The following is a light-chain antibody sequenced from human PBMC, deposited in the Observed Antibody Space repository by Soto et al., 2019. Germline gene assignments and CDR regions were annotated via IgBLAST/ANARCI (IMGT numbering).Light chain of an antibody. V-gene: IGLV1-40*01. CDR2: GNS. Sequence: SVLTQPPSVSGAPGQRVIISCTGSSSSIGAGYDVHWYQQLPGTAPKLLIYGNSNRPSGVPDRFSGSKSGPSASLAITGLQAEDEADYYCQSYDSSLSGSVFGGGTKLTVL. CDR1: SSSIGAGYD. CDR3: QSYDSSLSGSV. J-gene: IGLJ3*02.